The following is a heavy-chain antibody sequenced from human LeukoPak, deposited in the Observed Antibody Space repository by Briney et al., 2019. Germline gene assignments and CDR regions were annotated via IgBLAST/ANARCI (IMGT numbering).Heavy chain of an antibody. CDR2: IKQDGSQK. CDR1: GFTFRSYW. Sequence: GGSLRLSCAAYGFTFRSYWMTWVRQAPGKGLEWVATIKQDGSQKHYVDSVKGRFTISRDNAKNSLFLQMNSLGVVDTAVYYCARVSGVDLAVVVAGLRETDYFDCWGQGTLVTVSS. V-gene: IGHV3-7*02. CDR3: ARVSGVDLAVVVAGLRETDYFDC. J-gene: IGHJ4*02. D-gene: IGHD2-15*01.